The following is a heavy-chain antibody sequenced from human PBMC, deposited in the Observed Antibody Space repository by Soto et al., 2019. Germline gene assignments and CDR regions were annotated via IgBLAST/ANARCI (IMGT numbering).Heavy chain of an antibody. V-gene: IGHV1-18*01. J-gene: IGHJ5*02. CDR3: ARAGDYGDYVNWFDP. CDR2: ISAYNGNT. D-gene: IGHD4-17*01. CDR1: GYTFTSYG. Sequence: VASVKVSCKASGYTFTSYGISWVRQAPGQGLEWMGWISAYNGNTNYAQKLQGRVTMTTDTSTSTAYMELRSLRSDDTAVYYCARAGDYGDYVNWFDPWGQGTLVTSPQ.